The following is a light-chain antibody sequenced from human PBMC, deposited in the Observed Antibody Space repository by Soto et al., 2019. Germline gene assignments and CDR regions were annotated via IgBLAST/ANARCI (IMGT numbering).Light chain of an antibody. V-gene: IGKV1-39*01. CDR1: QSISSY. CDR3: QQSYSTPVT. J-gene: IGKJ1*01. CDR2: AAS. Sequence: DIQMTQSPSSLSASVGDRVTINCRASQSISSYLNWYQQKPGKAPKLLIYAASSLQSGVPSRFSGSGSGTDFTLTISSLQPEDFATYYCQQSYSTPVTFGQGTKVDIK.